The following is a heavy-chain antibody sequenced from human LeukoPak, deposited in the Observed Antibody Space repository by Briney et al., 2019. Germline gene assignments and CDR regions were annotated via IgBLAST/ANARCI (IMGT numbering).Heavy chain of an antibody. CDR2: IYWNDDK. CDR1: GFSLSTYGVG. CDR3: AHRLTSEYSPSWRYSDY. V-gene: IGHV2-5*01. D-gene: IGHD6-13*01. Sequence: SGPTLVNPRQTLTLTFTFSGFSLSTYGVGVGWIRQPPGKALEWLALIYWNDDKRYSPSLKSRLPITKDPSQTHVVLTITKMDPVDTATYYCAHRLTSEYSPSWRYSDYWGQGTLVTVSS. J-gene: IGHJ4*02.